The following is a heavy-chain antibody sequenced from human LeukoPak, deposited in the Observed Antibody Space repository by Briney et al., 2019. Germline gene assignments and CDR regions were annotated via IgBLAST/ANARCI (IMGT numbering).Heavy chain of an antibody. V-gene: IGHV1-18*01. CDR1: GYTFTSYG. Sequence: ASVKVSCKVSGYTFTSYGISWVRQAPGQGLEWMGWISAYNGNTNYAQKLQGRVTMTTDTSTSTAYMELRSLRSDDTAVYYCARDRPPHYDFWSGYSLYYYYGMDVWGQGTTVTVSS. D-gene: IGHD3-3*01. CDR2: ISAYNGNT. J-gene: IGHJ6*02. CDR3: ARDRPPHYDFWSGYSLYYYYGMDV.